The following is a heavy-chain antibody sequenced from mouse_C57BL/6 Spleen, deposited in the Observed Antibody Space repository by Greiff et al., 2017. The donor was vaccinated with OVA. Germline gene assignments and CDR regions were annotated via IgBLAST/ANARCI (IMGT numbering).Heavy chain of an antibody. V-gene: IGHV1-80*01. J-gene: IGHJ1*03. CDR3: ARGDSNYEYWYFEV. CDR1: GYAFSSYW. CDR2: IYPGDGDT. D-gene: IGHD2-5*01. Sequence: VQLQQSGAELVKPGASVKISCKASGYAFSSYWMNWVKQRPGKGLEWIGQIYPGDGDTNYNGKFKGKATLTADKSSSTAYMQLSSLTSEDSAVYFCARGDSNYEYWYFEVWGTGTTVTVSS.